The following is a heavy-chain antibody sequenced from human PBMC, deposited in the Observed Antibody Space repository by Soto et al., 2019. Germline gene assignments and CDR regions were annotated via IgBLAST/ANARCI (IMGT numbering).Heavy chain of an antibody. CDR2: ISSSSSYI. Sequence: GGSLRLSCAASGFTFSSYSMNWVRQAPGKGLEWVSSISSSSSYIYYADSVKGRFTISRDNAKNSLYLQMNSLSAEDTAVYYCARSKTIVMPGFDHWGQGTLVTVSS. CDR3: ARSKTIVMPGFDH. CDR1: GFTFSSYS. D-gene: IGHD2-21*01. V-gene: IGHV3-21*01. J-gene: IGHJ4*02.